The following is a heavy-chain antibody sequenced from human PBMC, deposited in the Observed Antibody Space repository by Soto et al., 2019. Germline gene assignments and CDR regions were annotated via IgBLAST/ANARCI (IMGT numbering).Heavy chain of an antibody. D-gene: IGHD6-19*01. CDR2: ISGSGGST. CDR3: AKDRFVAVAGTIWGTTFDY. CDR1: GFTFSSYA. Sequence: GGSLRLSCAASGFTFSSYAMSWVRQAPGKGLEWVSAISGSGGSTYYADSVKGRFTISRDNSKNTLYLQMNSLRAEDTAVYYCAKDRFVAVAGTIWGTTFDYWGQGTLVTVSS. V-gene: IGHV3-23*01. J-gene: IGHJ4*02.